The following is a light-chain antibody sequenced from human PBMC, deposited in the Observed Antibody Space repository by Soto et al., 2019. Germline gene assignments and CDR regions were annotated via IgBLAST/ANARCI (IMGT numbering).Light chain of an antibody. V-gene: IGLV1-40*01. J-gene: IGLJ3*02. Sequence: QSVLTQPPSVSGAPGQRVTISCTGSSSNIGAGYDVHWYQQLPGTAPKLLIYDNYNRPSGVPDRFSGSKSGTSASLAIAGLHAEDEADYYCQSYDSRLSGSVFGGGTELTV. CDR2: DNY. CDR1: SSNIGAGYD. CDR3: QSYDSRLSGSV.